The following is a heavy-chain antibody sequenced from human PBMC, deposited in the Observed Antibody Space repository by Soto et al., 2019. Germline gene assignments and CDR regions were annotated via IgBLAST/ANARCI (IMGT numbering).Heavy chain of an antibody. D-gene: IGHD2-15*01. J-gene: IGHJ6*02. V-gene: IGHV4-30-2*01. CDR1: GGSISSGGYP. CDR3: ARGVVQVYGMDV. Sequence: SETLSLTCAVSGGSISSGGYPWSWIRQPPGKGLEWIGYIYHSGSTYYNPSLKSRVTISVDRSKNQFSLKLSSVTAADTAVYYCARGVVQVYGMDVWGQGTTVTVSS. CDR2: IYHSGST.